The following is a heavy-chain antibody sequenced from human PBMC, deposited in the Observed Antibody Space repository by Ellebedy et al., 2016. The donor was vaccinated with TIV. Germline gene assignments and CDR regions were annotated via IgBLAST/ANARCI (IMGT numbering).Heavy chain of an antibody. D-gene: IGHD3-9*01. CDR2: IYPGDSDT. V-gene: IGHV5-51*01. CDR3: ARRGAGSHDITGMDV. J-gene: IGHJ6*02. Sequence: GESLKISCKGSGYNFTSYWIGWVRQMPGKGLGWMGIIYPGDSDTRYSPSFQGQVTISADKSISTAYLQWSSLKASDTAMYYCARRGAGSHDITGMDVWGQGTMVTVSS. CDR1: GYNFTSYW.